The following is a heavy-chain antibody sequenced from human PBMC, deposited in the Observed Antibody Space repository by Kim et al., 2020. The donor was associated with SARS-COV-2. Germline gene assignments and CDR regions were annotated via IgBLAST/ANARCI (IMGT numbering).Heavy chain of an antibody. CDR2: ISAYNGNT. J-gene: IGHJ4*02. V-gene: IGHV1-18*01. CDR3: ARHTDSGSYGYSYGGRSDY. CDR1: GYTFTSYG. D-gene: IGHD5-18*01. Sequence: ASVKVSCKASGYTFTSYGISWVRQAPGQGLEWMGWISAYNGNTNYAQKLQGRVTMTTDTSTSTAYMELRSLRSDDTAVYYCARHTDSGSYGYSYGGRSDYWGQGTLVTVSS.